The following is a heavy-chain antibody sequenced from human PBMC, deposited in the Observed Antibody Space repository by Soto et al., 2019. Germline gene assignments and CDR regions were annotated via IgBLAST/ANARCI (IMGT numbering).Heavy chain of an antibody. V-gene: IGHV1-69*01. CDR2: IIPIFGTA. D-gene: IGHD3-10*01. CDR1: GGTFSSYA. CDR3: ARDSLLWFGHSTYYFDY. Sequence: QVPLVQSGAGVKNPGPSVRVSCRASGGTFSSYAISWVRQAPGQGLEWMGGIIPIFGTANYAQKFQGRVTITADESTSTAYMELSSLRSEDTAVYYCARDSLLWFGHSTYYFDYWGQGTLVTVSS. J-gene: IGHJ4*02.